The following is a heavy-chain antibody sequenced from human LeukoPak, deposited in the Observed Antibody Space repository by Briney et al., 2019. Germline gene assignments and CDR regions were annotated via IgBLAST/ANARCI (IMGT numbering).Heavy chain of an antibody. V-gene: IGHV1-18*01. CDR1: GYTFTSYG. CDR2: ISAYNGNT. Sequence: ASVKVSCKASGYTFTSYGISWVRQAPGQGLEWMGWISAYNGNTNYAQKLQGRVTMTTDTSTSTAYMELRGLRSDDTAVYYCVCYDSSGYNWFDPWGQGTLVTVSS. D-gene: IGHD3-22*01. J-gene: IGHJ5*02. CDR3: VCYDSSGYNWFDP.